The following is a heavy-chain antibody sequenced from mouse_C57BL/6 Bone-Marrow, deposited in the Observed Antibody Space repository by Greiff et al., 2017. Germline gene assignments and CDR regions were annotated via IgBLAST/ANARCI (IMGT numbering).Heavy chain of an antibody. J-gene: IGHJ3*01. Sequence: VQLQQSGAELVRPGTSVKVSCKASGYAFTNYLIEWVKQRPGQGLEWIGVINPGSGGTNYNEKFKGKATLTADKSSSTAYMQLSSLTSEDSAVYFCARGGRFAYWGQGTLVTVSA. CDR1: GYAFTNYL. V-gene: IGHV1-54*01. CDR2: INPGSGGT. CDR3: ARGGRFAY.